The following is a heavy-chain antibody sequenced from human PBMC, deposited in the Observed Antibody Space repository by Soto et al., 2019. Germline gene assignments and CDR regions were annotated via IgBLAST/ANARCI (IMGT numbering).Heavy chain of an antibody. CDR2: INPNSGGT. D-gene: IGHD5-18*01. CDR3: ARDLRKQLWTIDC. CDR1: EYTFTGYY. J-gene: IGHJ4*02. V-gene: IGHV1-2*02. Sequence: ASVKVSCKASEYTFTGYYMHWVRQAPGQGLEWMGWINPNSGGTNYAQKFQGRVTMTRDTSISTAYMELSRLRYDDTAVYYCARDLRKQLWTIDCWGQGTLVTVSS.